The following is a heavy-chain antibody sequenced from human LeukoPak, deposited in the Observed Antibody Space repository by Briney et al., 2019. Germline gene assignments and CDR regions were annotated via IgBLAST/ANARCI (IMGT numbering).Heavy chain of an antibody. CDR3: ARVGGWEPKLHGVTFDY. D-gene: IGHD1-26*01. V-gene: IGHV4-59*01. J-gene: IGHJ4*02. CDR2: IYYTGST. Sequence: PSETLSLTCTVSVGSISSYYWSWIRQPPGKGLEWSGYIYYTGSTNYNPSLKSRVTMSTDTSKNQFSLKLSSVTAADTAVYFCARVGGWEPKLHGVTFDYLGQGTLVTVSS. CDR1: VGSISSYY.